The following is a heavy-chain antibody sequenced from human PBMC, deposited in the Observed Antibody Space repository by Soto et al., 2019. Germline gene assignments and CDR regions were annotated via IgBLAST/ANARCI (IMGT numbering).Heavy chain of an antibody. CDR3: AREAGYCSRTSCYRRAFDT. D-gene: IGHD2-2*01. CDR2: INTDGGSS. V-gene: IGHV3-74*03. J-gene: IGHJ3*02. CDR1: GFTFSGHW. Sequence: EVQLVESGGDLVQPGGSLRLSCAASGFTFSGHWMHWVRQVPGKGLEWVSRINTDGGSSAYAGSVKGRFTISRDNAKNTLYLQMKGLRAEDTAVYYCAREAGYCSRTSCYRRAFDTWGQGTTVTVSS.